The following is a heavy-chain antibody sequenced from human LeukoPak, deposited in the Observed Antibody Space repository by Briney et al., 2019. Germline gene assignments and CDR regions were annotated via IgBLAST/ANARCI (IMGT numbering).Heavy chain of an antibody. CDR2: ISAYNGNT. CDR3: ASRYYGSGSVHYYYYGMDV. CDR1: GYTFTSYG. D-gene: IGHD3-10*01. J-gene: IGHJ6*02. Sequence: ASVKVSCKASGYTFTSYGISWVRQAPGQGLEWMGWISAYNGNTNYAQKLQGRVTITADKSTSTAYMELSSLRSEDTAVYYCASRYYGSGSVHYYYYGMDVWGQGTTVTVSS. V-gene: IGHV1-18*01.